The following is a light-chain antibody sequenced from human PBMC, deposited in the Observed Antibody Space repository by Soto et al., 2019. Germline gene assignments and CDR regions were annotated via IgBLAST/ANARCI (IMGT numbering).Light chain of an antibody. Sequence: QLVLTQSPSDSASLGASVKLTCTLSSGHSSYAIAWHQQQPEKGPRYLMKLNSDGSHSKGDGIPDRFSGSSSGAERYLTISSLQSEDEADYYCQTWGTGINWVFGGGIKLTVL. V-gene: IGLV4-69*01. J-gene: IGLJ3*02. CDR3: QTWGTGINWV. CDR1: SGHSSYA. CDR2: LNSDGSH.